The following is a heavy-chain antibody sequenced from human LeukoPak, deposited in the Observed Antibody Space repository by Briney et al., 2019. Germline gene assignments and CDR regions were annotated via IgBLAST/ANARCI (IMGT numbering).Heavy chain of an antibody. V-gene: IGHV1-69*05. CDR3: ARDRRYYDSSGYYYFDY. D-gene: IGHD3-22*01. CDR1: GGTFSSYA. J-gene: IGHJ4*02. CDR2: IIPIFGTA. Sequence: ASVKVSCKASGGTFSSYAISWVRQAPGQGLEWMGRIIPIFGTANYAQKFQGRVTITTDESTSTAYMELSSLRSEDTAVYYCARDRRYYDSSGYYYFDYRGQGTLVTVSS.